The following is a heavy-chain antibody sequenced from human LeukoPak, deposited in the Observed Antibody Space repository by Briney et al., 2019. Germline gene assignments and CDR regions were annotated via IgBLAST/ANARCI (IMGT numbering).Heavy chain of an antibody. D-gene: IGHD2-2*01. CDR1: GFTFSSYA. CDR3: ATYCSSTSCRGEDY. V-gene: IGHV3-23*01. Sequence: GGSLRLSCAASGFTFSSYAMSWVRQAPGKGLEWVSAISGSGGITYYADCGKGRFTISSDNSKNTLSLQMNSLRAEDTAVYYCATYCSSTSCRGEDYWGQGTLVTVSS. J-gene: IGHJ4*02. CDR2: ISGSGGIT.